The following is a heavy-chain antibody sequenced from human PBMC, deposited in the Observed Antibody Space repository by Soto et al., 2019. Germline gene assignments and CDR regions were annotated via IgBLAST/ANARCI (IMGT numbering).Heavy chain of an antibody. CDR2: TYYRSKWYI. V-gene: IGHV6-1*01. Sequence: SQTLSLTCVISGDSVSSNSAAWNWIRQSPSRGLEWLGRTYYRSKWYIDYAVFVKGRITINPDTSKNQFSLQLNSVTPEDTAVYYCARGSGYDFVYWGQGNLVTVSS. CDR1: GDSVSSNSAA. CDR3: ARGSGYDFVY. J-gene: IGHJ4*02. D-gene: IGHD5-12*01.